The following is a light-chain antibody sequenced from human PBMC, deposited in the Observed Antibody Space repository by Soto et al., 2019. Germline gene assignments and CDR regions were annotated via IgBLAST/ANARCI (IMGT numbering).Light chain of an antibody. J-gene: IGKJ1*01. CDR1: QSVSSY. CDR2: DAS. V-gene: IGKV1-5*01. CDR3: QRYNNYPWT. Sequence: DIHVTKYPYKLSASVREKVNITCEASQSVSSYLNWYQQKPGKDPKLLIYDASILQSWVPSSFSGSGSGTEFTLTISSLQPDEFATYDCQRYNNYPWTFGHWTKVDLK.